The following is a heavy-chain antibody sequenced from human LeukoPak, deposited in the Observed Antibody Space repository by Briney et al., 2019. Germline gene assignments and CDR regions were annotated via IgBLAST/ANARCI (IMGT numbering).Heavy chain of an antibody. CDR3: AKKLGLLWFGELVGWFDY. V-gene: IGHV3-23*01. D-gene: IGHD3-10*01. Sequence: GGSLRLSCAASGFTFSSYGMSWVRQAPGKGLEWVSAISGSGGSTYYADSVKGRFTISRDNSKNTLYLQMNSLRAEDTAVYYCAKKLGLLWFGELVGWFDYWGQGTLVTVSS. CDR1: GFTFSSYG. CDR2: ISGSGGST. J-gene: IGHJ4*02.